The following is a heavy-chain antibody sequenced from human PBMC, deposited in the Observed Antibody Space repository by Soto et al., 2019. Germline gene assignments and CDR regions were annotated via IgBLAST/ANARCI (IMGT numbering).Heavy chain of an antibody. D-gene: IGHD2-15*01. V-gene: IGHV4-4*07. CDR3: ARGFGSDWYYFDS. CDR1: GASISTYY. Sequence: TSETLSLTSTVSGASISTYYWSWIRQTAEKRLEWIGRIYSSGSTIYSPSLKSRVTMSLDTSKNRFSLKLTSVTAADTAVYYCARGFGSDWYYFDSWGQGILVTVSS. CDR2: IYSSGST. J-gene: IGHJ4*02.